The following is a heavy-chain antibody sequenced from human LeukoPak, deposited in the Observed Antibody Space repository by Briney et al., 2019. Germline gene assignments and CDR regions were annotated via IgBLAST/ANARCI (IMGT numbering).Heavy chain of an antibody. D-gene: IGHD3-16*01. Sequence: SVKVSCKASGGSFSSYAITWVRQAPGQGLEWMGRIIPIFGTPTYAQKFQGRVTITADMGSNTAYLELTRLTSEDTARYFCAKQGAVRQDYYMDVWGNGTTVLVSS. CDR2: IIPIFGTP. J-gene: IGHJ6*03. V-gene: IGHV1-69*06. CDR1: GGSFSSYA. CDR3: AKQGAVRQDYYMDV.